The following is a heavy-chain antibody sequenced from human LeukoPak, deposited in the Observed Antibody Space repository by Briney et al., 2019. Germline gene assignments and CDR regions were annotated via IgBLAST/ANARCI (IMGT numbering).Heavy chain of an antibody. CDR2: ISSSSSYI. J-gene: IGHJ6*03. V-gene: IGHV3-21*04. CDR3: AKAGRGGAITMVRGVKGDYYYMDV. D-gene: IGHD3-10*01. Sequence: PGGSLRLSCAASGFTFSSYSMNWVRQAPGKGLEWVSSISSSSSYIYYADSVKGRFTISRDNSKNTLYLQRNSLRAEDTAVYYCAKAGRGGAITMVRGVKGDYYYMDVWGKGTTVTISS. CDR1: GFTFSSYS.